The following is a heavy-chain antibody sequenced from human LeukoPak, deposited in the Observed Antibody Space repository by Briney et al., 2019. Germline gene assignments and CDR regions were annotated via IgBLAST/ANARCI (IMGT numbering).Heavy chain of an antibody. CDR3: ARVRRSLLWFGELLSERYGMDV. J-gene: IGHJ6*02. CDR1: GFTFTDYY. Sequence: GGSLRLSCAASGFTFTDYYMSWIRQAPGKGLEWVSYISSSSSTIYYADSVKGRFTISRDNAKNSLYLQMNSLRAEDTAVYYCARVRRSLLWFGELLSERYGMDVWGQGTTVTVSS. D-gene: IGHD3-10*01. V-gene: IGHV3-11*04. CDR2: ISSSSSTI.